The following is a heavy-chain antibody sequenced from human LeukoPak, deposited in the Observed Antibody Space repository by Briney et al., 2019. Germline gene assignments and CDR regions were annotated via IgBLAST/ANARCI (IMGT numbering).Heavy chain of an antibody. D-gene: IGHD1-26*01. CDR1: GFTFSSYA. J-gene: IGHJ6*02. V-gene: IGHV3-23*01. Sequence: GGSLRLSCAASGFTFSSYAMSWVRQAPGKGLEWVSAISGSGGSTYYADSVKGRFTISRDNSKNTLYLQMNSLRAEDTAVYYCARDRRSYSHYYGMDVWGQGTTVTVSS. CDR2: ISGSGGST. CDR3: ARDRRSYSHYYGMDV.